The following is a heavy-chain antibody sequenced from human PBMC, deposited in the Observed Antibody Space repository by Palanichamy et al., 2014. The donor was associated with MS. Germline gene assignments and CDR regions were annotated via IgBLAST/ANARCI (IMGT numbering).Heavy chain of an antibody. CDR3: ARDLWVRGVMGYGMDV. CDR2: INAGNGNT. D-gene: IGHD3-10*01. V-gene: IGHV1-3*01. CDR1: GYTFTSYA. Sequence: QVQLVQSGAEVKKPGASVKVSCKASGYTFTSYAMHWVRQAPGQRLEWMGWINAGNGNTKYSQKFQGRVTITRDTSASTAYMELSSLRSEDTAVYYCARDLWVRGVMGYGMDVWGQGTTVTVSS. J-gene: IGHJ6*02.